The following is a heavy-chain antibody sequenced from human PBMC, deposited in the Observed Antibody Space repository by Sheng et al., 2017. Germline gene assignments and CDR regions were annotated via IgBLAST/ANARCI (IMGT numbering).Heavy chain of an antibody. CDR3: ARVCYDSSGYYYYYYMDV. CDR2: IYYSGST. CDR1: GGSVSSGSYY. J-gene: IGHJ6*03. Sequence: QVQLQESGPGLVKPSETLSLTCTVSGGSVSSGSYYWSWIRQPPGKGLEWIGYIYYSGSTNYNPSLKSRVTISVDTSKNQFSLKLSSVTAADTAVYYCARVCYDSSGYYYYYYMDVWGKGTTVTVSS. D-gene: IGHD3-22*01. V-gene: IGHV4-61*01.